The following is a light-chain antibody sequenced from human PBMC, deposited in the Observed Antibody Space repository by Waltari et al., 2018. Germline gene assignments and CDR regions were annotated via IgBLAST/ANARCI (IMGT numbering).Light chain of an antibody. V-gene: IGLV4-69*01. J-gene: IGLJ3*02. Sequence: QLLLTQSPSASASLGASVKLTCTLSSGHSNYAIAWHQQQPDKGPRYLMKVNSDGRHIKGDGIPDRFSGSSSGAERYLTISSLQSEDEADYYCQTGGFGIWVFGGGTKLTVL. CDR3: QTGGFGIWV. CDR2: VNSDGRH. CDR1: SGHSNYA.